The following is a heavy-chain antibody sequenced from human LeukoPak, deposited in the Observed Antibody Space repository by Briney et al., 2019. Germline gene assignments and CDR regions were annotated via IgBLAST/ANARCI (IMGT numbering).Heavy chain of an antibody. CDR1: GGSFSGYY. CDR3: ARGLDYYDSSGYYLFYFDY. J-gene: IGHJ4*02. V-gene: IGHV4-34*01. D-gene: IGHD3-22*01. Sequence: SETLSLTCAVYGGSFSGYYWSWIRQPPGKGLEWIGEINHSGSTNYNPSLKSRVTISVDTSKNQFSLKLSSVTAADTAVYYCARGLDYYDSSGYYLFYFDYWGQGTLVTVSS. CDR2: INHSGST.